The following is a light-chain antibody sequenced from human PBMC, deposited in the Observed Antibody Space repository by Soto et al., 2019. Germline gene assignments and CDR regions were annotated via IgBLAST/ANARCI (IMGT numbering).Light chain of an antibody. CDR1: SSDVGGYHS. J-gene: IGLJ2*01. V-gene: IGLV2-14*01. Sequence: QSVLTQPASVSGSPGQSITISCTGTSSDVGGYHSVSWYQQHPGIAPKLMIYEVSNRPSGVSNRFSGSKSGNTASLTNSGLQAEDEADYYCSSYTTSSTRVFGGGTKLTVI. CDR2: EVS. CDR3: SSYTTSSTRV.